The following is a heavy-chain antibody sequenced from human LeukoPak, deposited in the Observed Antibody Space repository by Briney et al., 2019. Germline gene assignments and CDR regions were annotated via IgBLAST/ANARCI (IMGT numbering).Heavy chain of an antibody. V-gene: IGHV5-51*01. CDR2: IYPGDSDT. CDR3: ARLRGSSYAVGRYFDY. D-gene: IGHD5-18*01. CDR1: GYSFTSYW. Sequence: GESLKISCKGSGYSFTSYWIGWVRQMPGKGLEWMGIIYPGDSDTRYSPSFQGQVTISADQSISTPYLQWRSLKASDTAMYYCARLRGSSYAVGRYFDYWGQGTLVTVSS. J-gene: IGHJ4*02.